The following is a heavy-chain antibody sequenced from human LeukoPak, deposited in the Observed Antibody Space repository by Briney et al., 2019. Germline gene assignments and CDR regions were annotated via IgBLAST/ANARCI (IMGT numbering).Heavy chain of an antibody. CDR1: GGSISSYY. J-gene: IGHJ3*02. Sequence: SSETLSLTCTVSGGSISSYYWSWIRQPPGKGLEWIGYIYYSGSTNYNPSLKSRVTISVDTSKNQFSLKLSSVTAADTAVYYCARPYGGGDAFDIWGQGIMVTVSS. D-gene: IGHD2-21*01. V-gene: IGHV4-59*08. CDR2: IYYSGST. CDR3: ARPYGGGDAFDI.